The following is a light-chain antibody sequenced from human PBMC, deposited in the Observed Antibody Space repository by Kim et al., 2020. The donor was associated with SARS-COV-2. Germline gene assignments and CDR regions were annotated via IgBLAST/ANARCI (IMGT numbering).Light chain of an antibody. V-gene: IGLV4-69*01. J-gene: IGLJ3*02. CDR2: LNSDGSH. CDR1: SGHSSYA. Sequence: VKPTCTLSSGHSSYAIAWHQQQPEKGPRYLMKLNSDGSHSKGDGIPDRFSGSSSGAERYLTISSLQSEDEADYYCQTWGTGVNWVFGGGTKVTVL. CDR3: QTWGTGVNWV.